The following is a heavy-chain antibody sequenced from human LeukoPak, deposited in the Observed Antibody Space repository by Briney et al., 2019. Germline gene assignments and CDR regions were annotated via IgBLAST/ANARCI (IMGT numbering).Heavy chain of an antibody. CDR3: ARGGALELRHWFDP. Sequence: ASVKVSCKASGGTFSSYAISWVRQAPGQGLEWMGGIIPIFGTANYAQKFQGRVTITTDESTSTAYMELSSLRSEDTAVYYCARGGALELRHWFDPWGQGTLVTVSS. CDR2: IIPIFGTA. D-gene: IGHD1-7*01. CDR1: GGTFSSYA. J-gene: IGHJ5*02. V-gene: IGHV1-69*05.